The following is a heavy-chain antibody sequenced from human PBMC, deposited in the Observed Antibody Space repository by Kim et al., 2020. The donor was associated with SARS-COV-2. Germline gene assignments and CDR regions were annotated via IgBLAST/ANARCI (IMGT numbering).Heavy chain of an antibody. CDR3: ASYYYGSGSPPDY. V-gene: IGHV1-18*01. Sequence: AQKLQGRVTMTPDTSKSPAYMELRSLRSDDTAVYYCASYYYGSGSPPDYWGQGTLVTVSS. J-gene: IGHJ4*02. D-gene: IGHD3-10*01.